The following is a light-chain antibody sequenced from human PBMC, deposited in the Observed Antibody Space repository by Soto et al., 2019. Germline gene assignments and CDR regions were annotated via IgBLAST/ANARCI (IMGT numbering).Light chain of an antibody. CDR3: QQLGGSPIT. Sequence: EIVLTQSPGTLSLSPGTTATLSCRASQVVSSTSVAWYQHKPGQAPRLLIYGAFIRATGIPDRFSGSGSGTDFTLTITRLEPSDSAVYYCQQLGGSPITFGQGTRLQIK. CDR2: GAF. J-gene: IGKJ5*01. V-gene: IGKV3-20*01. CDR1: QVVSSTS.